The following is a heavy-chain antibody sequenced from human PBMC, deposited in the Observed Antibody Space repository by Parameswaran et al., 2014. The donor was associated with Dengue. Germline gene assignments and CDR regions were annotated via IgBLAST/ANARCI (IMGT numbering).Heavy chain of an antibody. D-gene: IGHD5-18*01. V-gene: IGHV3-21*01. CDR3: ARAVDTAMVKAYYYGMDV. J-gene: IGHJ6*02. CDR2: ISSSSSYI. Sequence: VRQAQGKELEWVSSISSSSSYIYYADSVKGRFTISRDNAKNSLYLQMNSLRAEDTAVYYCARAVDTAMVKAYYYGMDVWGQGTTVTSP.